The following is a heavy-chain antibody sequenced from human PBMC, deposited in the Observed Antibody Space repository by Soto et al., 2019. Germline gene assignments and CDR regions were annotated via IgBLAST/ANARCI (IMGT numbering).Heavy chain of an antibody. V-gene: IGHV4-59*01. CDR3: ARGRGGLFSIHNYDYAWGTYSKTYPGLGMDV. CDR1: GGSISSYY. CDR2: IYYSGST. J-gene: IGHJ6*02. Sequence: SETLSLTCTVSGGSISSYYWSWIRQPPGKGLEWIGYIYYSGSTNYNPSLKSRVTISVDTSKNQFSLKLSSVTAADTAVYYCARGRGGLFSIHNYDYAWGTYSKTYPGLGMDVWGQGTTVTVSS. D-gene: IGHD3-16*01.